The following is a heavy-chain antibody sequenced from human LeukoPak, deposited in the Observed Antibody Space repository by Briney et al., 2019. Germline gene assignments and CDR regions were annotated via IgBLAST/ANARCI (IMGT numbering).Heavy chain of an antibody. CDR3: ARVYDVLTGGFDY. D-gene: IGHD3-9*01. V-gene: IGHV3-21*01. CDR1: GFTFRRYG. CDR2: ISSSSISI. J-gene: IGHJ4*02. Sequence: GGSLRLSCASSGFTFRRYGMNWVRQAPGKGLEWVSFISSSSISIHYADPVKGRFTISRNNARDILYLQMDSLRVEDTAIYYCARVYDVLTGGFDYWGQGVPVTVSS.